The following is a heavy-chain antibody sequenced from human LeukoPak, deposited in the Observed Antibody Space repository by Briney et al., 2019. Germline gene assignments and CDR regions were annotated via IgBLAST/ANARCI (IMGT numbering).Heavy chain of an antibody. J-gene: IGHJ4*02. V-gene: IGHV1-18*01. CDR1: GYTFTSYG. CDR3: AVSETHQTIKVRFLEWLKEFDY. Sequence: GASVKVSCKASGYTFTSYGISWVRQAPGQGLEWMGWISAYNGNTNYAQKFQGRVTITADESTSTAYMELSSLRSEDTAVYYCAVSETHQTIKVRFLEWLKEFDYWGQGTLVTVSS. CDR2: ISAYNGNT. D-gene: IGHD3-3*01.